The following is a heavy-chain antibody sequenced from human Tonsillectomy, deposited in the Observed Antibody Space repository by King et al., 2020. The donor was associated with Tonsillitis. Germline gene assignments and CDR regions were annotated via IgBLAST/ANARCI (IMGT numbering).Heavy chain of an antibody. J-gene: IGHJ5*02. Sequence: QLQESGPGLVKPSETLSLTCIVSGGSISGSTYYWGWFRQPPGKGLEWIGGIYYRGDTYSNPSLQSRLIMSVDTSKNQFSLNLRSLTAADTAVYYCAGSMGGRAHFRCFDPRGQGTLGTVSP. V-gene: IGHV4-39*07. CDR2: IYYRGDT. CDR1: GGSISGSTYY. D-gene: IGHD3-16*01. CDR3: AGSMGGRAHFRCFDP.